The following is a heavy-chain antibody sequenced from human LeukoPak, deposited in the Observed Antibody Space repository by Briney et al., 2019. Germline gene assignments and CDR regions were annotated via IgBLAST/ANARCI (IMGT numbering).Heavy chain of an antibody. V-gene: IGHV4-30-4*08. CDR2: IYYSGST. Sequence: ETSETLSLTCTVSGGSISSGGYYWSWIRQPPGKGLEWIGYIYYSGSTYYNPSLKSRVTISVDTSKNQFSLKLSSVTAADTAVYYCARDGDRDGYNCWGQGTLVTVSS. D-gene: IGHD5-24*01. CDR3: ARDGDRDGYNC. J-gene: IGHJ4*02. CDR1: GGSISSGGYY.